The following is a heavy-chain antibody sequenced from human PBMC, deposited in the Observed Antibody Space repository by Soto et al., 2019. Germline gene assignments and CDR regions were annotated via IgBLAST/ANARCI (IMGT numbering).Heavy chain of an antibody. J-gene: IGHJ4*02. CDR1: GFTFSSYA. V-gene: IGHV3-30-3*01. CDR3: ARDQKYNWNQNFDY. D-gene: IGHD1-20*01. CDR2: ISYDGSNK. Sequence: AGGSLRLSCAASGFTFSSYAMHWVRQAPGKGLEWVAVISYDGSNKYYADSVKGRFTISRDNSKNTLYLQMNSLRAEDTAVYYCARDQKYNWNQNFDYWGQGTLVTVSS.